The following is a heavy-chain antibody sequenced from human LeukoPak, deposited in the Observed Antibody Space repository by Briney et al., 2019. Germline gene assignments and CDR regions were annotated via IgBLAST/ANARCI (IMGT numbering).Heavy chain of an antibody. Sequence: GGSLRLSCAASGFTFSSYSMNWVRQAPGKGLEWVSSISSSSSYIYYADSVKGRFTISRDNAKNSLYLQMNSLRAEDTAVHYCARDSLDDYVWGSYREKPLDYWGRGTLVTVSS. V-gene: IGHV3-21*01. D-gene: IGHD3-16*02. CDR2: ISSSSSYI. J-gene: IGHJ4*02. CDR1: GFTFSSYS. CDR3: ARDSLDDYVWGSYREKPLDY.